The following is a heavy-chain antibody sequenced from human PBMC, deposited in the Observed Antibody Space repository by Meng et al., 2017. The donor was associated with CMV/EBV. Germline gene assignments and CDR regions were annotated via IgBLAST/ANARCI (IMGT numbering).Heavy chain of an antibody. CDR3: ARDQPGGYCSGFCYYGMDV. CDR2: IKEDGTEN. CDR1: GFTFSSYW. Sequence: GGSLRLSCAASGFTFSSYWMSWVRQAPGKGLEWVANIKEDGTENHYADSVKGRLTISRDNAKNSLYLQMNSLRAEDTAVYFCARDQPGGYCSGFCYYGMDVWGQGTTVTVSS. J-gene: IGHJ6*02. D-gene: IGHD2-15*01. V-gene: IGHV3-7*01.